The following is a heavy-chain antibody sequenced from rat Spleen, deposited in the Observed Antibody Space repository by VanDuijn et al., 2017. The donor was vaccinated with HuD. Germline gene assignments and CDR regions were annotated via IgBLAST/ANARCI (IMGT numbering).Heavy chain of an antibody. J-gene: IGHJ3*01. V-gene: IGHV5-7*01. D-gene: IGHD4-3*01. CDR3: TRHDYSGVITNWFAY. CDR1: GFTFSNFD. Sequence: EVQLVESGGGLVRPGGSLKLSCSVSGFTFSNFDMAWVRQAPKKGLEWVAYISYDGISTYYRDSVRGRFSISSDNAKTTLYLQMDSLRSEDAATYYCTRHDYSGVITNWFAYWGQGTLVTVSS. CDR2: ISYDGIST.